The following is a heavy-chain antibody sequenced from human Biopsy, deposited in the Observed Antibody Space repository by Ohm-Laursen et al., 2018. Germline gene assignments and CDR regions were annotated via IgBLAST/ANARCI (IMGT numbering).Heavy chain of an antibody. J-gene: IGHJ3*01. D-gene: IGHD3-3*01. Sequence: GTLSLTCSVSGGSIGRSGAHWSWSRQPPGKGPEWIGYFSDTGTTNYNPSLRGRVAMSVDPSKNQFSLQLTSVTAADTAMFFCARLFRLDDYWNDDPPDGFDVWGQGTMVTVSS. CDR2: FSDTGTT. V-gene: IGHV4-61*08. CDR1: GGSIGRSGAH. CDR3: ARLFRLDDYWNDDPPDGFDV.